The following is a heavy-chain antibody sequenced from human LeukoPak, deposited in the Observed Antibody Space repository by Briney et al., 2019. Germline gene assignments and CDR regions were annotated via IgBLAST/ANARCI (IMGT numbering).Heavy chain of an antibody. J-gene: IGHJ3*02. Sequence: GGSLRLSCAASGFTFSSYWMHWVRQAPGKGLEWVSVIYSGGSTYYADSVKGRFTISRDNSKNTLYLQMNSLRAEDTAVYYCAREYQPNDAFDIWGQGTMVTVSS. CDR1: GFTFSSYW. CDR3: AREYQPNDAFDI. CDR2: IYSGGST. V-gene: IGHV3-53*01. D-gene: IGHD2-2*01.